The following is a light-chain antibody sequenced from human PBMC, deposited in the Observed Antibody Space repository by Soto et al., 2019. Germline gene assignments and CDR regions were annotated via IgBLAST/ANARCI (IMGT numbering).Light chain of an antibody. Sequence: VQMTQSPSSLCATVEDRVTITFRASQSISNNLNWYHQKPGKPPKLLIFAASTLQSGVPSRFSGGGSGTDFTLTINSLQPEDFATYYCQKYNSARTFGQGTKVDIK. CDR1: QSISNN. J-gene: IGKJ1*01. CDR3: QKYNSART. CDR2: AAS. V-gene: IGKV1-39*01.